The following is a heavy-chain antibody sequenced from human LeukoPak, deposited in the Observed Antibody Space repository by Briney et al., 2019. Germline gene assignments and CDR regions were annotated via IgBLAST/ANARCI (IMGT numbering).Heavy chain of an antibody. V-gene: IGHV3-23*01. CDR1: GFTFSSYS. Sequence: GGSLRLSSAASGFTFSSYSMNWVRQVPGKGLEWVSGISASGGSTNYADSVRGRFTISRDNSKNTLYVQMNSLRDEDTALYYCAEDQRWESPHYLDSWGQGTLVTVSS. CDR2: ISASGGST. D-gene: IGHD1-26*01. CDR3: AEDQRWESPHYLDS. J-gene: IGHJ4*02.